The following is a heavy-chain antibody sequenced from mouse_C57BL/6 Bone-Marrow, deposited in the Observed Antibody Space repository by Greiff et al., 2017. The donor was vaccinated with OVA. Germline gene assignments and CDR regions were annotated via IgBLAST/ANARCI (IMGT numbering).Heavy chain of an antibody. CDR2: IDPENGDT. V-gene: IGHV14-4*01. J-gene: IGHJ2*01. CDR1: GFNIKDDY. D-gene: IGHD3-2*02. CDR3: TQTAQATRVY. Sequence: EVQLQQSGAELVRPGASVKLSCTASGFNIKDDYMHWVKQRPEQGLEWIGWIDPENGDTEYASKVQGKATITADTSSNTAYLQLSSLTSEDTAVYYCTQTAQATRVYWGQGTTLTVSS.